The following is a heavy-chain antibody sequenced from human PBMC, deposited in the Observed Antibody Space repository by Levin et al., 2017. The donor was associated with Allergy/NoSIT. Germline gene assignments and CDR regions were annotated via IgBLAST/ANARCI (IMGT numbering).Heavy chain of an antibody. CDR2: ISSSSSYT. CDR1: GFTFSDYY. CDR3: ARGGTVGARGEVVPAAMHYYYYMDV. D-gene: IGHD2-2*01. V-gene: IGHV3-11*05. Sequence: PGGSLRLSCAASGFTFSDYYMSWIRQAPGKGLEWVSYISSSSSYTNYADSVKGRFTISRDNAKNSLYLQMNSLRAEDTAVYYCARGGTVGARGEVVPAAMHYYYYMDVWGKGTTVTVSS. J-gene: IGHJ6*03.